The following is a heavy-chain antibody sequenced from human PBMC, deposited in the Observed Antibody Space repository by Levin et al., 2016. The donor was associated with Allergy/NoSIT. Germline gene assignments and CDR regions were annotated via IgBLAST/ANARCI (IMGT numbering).Heavy chain of an antibody. CDR1: GFTFSSYW. CDR2: INSDGSST. CDR3: ARDSVSRFLGYNGSFQH. J-gene: IGHJ1*01. V-gene: IGHV3-74*01. Sequence: GESLKISCAASGFTFSSYWMHWVRQAPGKGLVWVSRINSDGSSTSYADSVKGRFTISRDNAKNSLYLQMNSLRAEDTAVYYCARDSVSRFLGYNGSFQHWGQGTLVTVSS. D-gene: IGHD3-10*01.